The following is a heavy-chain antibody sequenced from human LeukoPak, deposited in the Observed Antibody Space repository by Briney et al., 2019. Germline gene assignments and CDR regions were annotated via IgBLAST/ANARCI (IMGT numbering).Heavy chain of an antibody. V-gene: IGHV4-61*02. CDR2: IYSSGRP. J-gene: IGHJ6*02. CDR3: AREGPLTVAVPSAIRGYYYSMDV. Sequence: SETLSLTCSVSGDSLSSGSYYWGWIRQPAGKGLEWIGRIYSSGRPNYNPSLESRVTISVDTSKNQFSLRLSSVTPADTAIYYCAREGPLTVAVPSAIRGYYYSMDVWGRGTTVTVSS. CDR1: GDSLSSGSYY. D-gene: IGHD2-2*01.